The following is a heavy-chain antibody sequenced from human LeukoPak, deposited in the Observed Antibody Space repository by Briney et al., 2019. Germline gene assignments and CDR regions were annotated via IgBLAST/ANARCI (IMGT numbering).Heavy chain of an antibody. CDR3: AKVLDPWNYGYAFDI. V-gene: IGHV3-23*01. CDR2: ISGSDGST. J-gene: IGHJ3*02. D-gene: IGHD1-7*01. Sequence: PGGSLRLSCAASGFTFSSYAMSWVRQAPGKGLEWVSAISGSDGSTYYADSVKGRFAISRDNSKNTLYLQMNSLRAEDTAVYYWAKVLDPWNYGYAFDIWGQGTMVTVSS. CDR1: GFTFSSYA.